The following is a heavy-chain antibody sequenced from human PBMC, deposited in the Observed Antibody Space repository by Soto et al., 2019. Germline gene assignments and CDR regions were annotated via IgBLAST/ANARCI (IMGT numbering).Heavy chain of an antibody. V-gene: IGHV3-74*01. Sequence: HPWGSLRLSCAASGFTFISYWIHFFRQSPWKGLVWVSRINSDGSSTSYADSVKGRFTISRDNAKNTLYLQMNSLRAEDTAVYYCARDLRFLEWLHGVVWGQGTTVTVSS. J-gene: IGHJ6*02. D-gene: IGHD3-3*01. CDR1: GFTFISYW. CDR3: ARDLRFLEWLHGVV. CDR2: INSDGSST.